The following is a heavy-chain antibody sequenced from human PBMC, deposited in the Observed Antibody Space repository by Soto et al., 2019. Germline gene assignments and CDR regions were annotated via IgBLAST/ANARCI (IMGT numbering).Heavy chain of an antibody. CDR1: GFTVSSYG. Sequence: PGGSPRLSCAASGFTVSSYGVHWVRQAPGKGLEWVGRIRNKANGSTTEYAASVRGRFTISRDDSKNLVYLQMNSLKTEDTAVYYCARGPPLGYWGQGTLVTVSS. V-gene: IGHV3-72*01. CDR2: IRNKANGSTT. J-gene: IGHJ4*02. CDR3: ARGPPLGY.